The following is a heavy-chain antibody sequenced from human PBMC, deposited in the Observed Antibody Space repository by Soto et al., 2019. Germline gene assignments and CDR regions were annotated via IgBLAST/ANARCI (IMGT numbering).Heavy chain of an antibody. Sequence: SETLSLTCNVSGGSISSYYWSWIRQPPGKGLEYIGHVFNSGSPFHSPSLKSRATISVDTSKNQFSLKLTSVTAADTAVYYCAGGSSLCWECFNHWGQGSLVTVSS. CDR1: GGSISSYY. CDR3: AGGSSLCWECFNH. V-gene: IGHV4-59*01. J-gene: IGHJ1*01. CDR2: VFNSGSP. D-gene: IGHD2-2*01.